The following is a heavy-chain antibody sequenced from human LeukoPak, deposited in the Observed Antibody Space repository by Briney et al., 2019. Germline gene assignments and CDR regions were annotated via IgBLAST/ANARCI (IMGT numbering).Heavy chain of an antibody. Sequence: GGSLRLSCAASGFTFSSYAMSWVRQAPGKGLEWVSAISGSGGSTYYADSVKGRITISRDNAKNSLYLQMNSLRAEDTALYYCARVRGSYASDYWGQGTLVTVSS. D-gene: IGHD3-16*01. CDR1: GFTFSSYA. CDR2: ISGSGGST. J-gene: IGHJ4*02. V-gene: IGHV3-23*01. CDR3: ARVRGSYASDY.